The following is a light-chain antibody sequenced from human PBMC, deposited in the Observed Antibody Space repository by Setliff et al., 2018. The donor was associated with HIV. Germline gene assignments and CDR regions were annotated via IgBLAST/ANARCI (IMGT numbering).Light chain of an antibody. CDR2: RNN. V-gene: IGLV1-44*01. CDR3: SSYTSSKRVV. J-gene: IGLJ2*01. CDR1: SSNIGSNT. Sequence: QSVLTQPPSASGTPGQRVTISCSGSSSNIGSNTVNWYQQLPGTAPKLLIYRNNQRPSGVPDRFSGSKSGTSASLAISGLQSEDEADYYCSSYTSSKRVVFGGGTKVTVL.